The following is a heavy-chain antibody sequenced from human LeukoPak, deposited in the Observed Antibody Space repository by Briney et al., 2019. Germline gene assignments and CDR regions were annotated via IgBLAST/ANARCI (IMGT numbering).Heavy chain of an antibody. D-gene: IGHD5-24*01. V-gene: IGHV3-21*01. Sequence: PGGSLRLSCAAFGFTFSRHSISWVRQAPGKRLERVSSISSDSSHIYYADSMKGRFTVSRDNAKNSLFLQMNSLRAEDTAVYYCARDFRTRLDGYSPPYHFDYWGQGALVTVSS. J-gene: IGHJ4*02. CDR2: ISSDSSHI. CDR1: GFTFSRHS. CDR3: ARDFRTRLDGYSPPYHFDY.